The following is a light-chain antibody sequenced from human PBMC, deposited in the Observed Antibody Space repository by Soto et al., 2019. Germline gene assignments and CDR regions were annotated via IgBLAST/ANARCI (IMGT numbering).Light chain of an antibody. Sequence: EIVMTQPPATLSLSPGERATLSCRASQSVSSNLAWYQQKPGQAPRLLIYGASTRATGIPARFSGSGSGTEFTLTISSLQSEDFAVYYCQQYNNWPPLFTFGPGTKVDIK. J-gene: IGKJ3*01. V-gene: IGKV3-15*01. CDR1: QSVSSN. CDR2: GAS. CDR3: QQYNNWPPLFT.